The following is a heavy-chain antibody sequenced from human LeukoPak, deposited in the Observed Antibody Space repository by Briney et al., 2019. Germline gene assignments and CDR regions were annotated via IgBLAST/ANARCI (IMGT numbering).Heavy chain of an antibody. D-gene: IGHD3-10*01. V-gene: IGHV1-24*01. CDR2: FDPEDGET. CDR3: ATATLINYYGSGSYSY. CDR1: GYTLTELS. J-gene: IGHJ4*02. Sequence: ASVKVSCKVSGYTLTELSMHWVRQAPGKGLEWKGGFDPEDGETIYAQKFQGRVAMTEDTSTDTAYMELSSLRSEDTAVYYCATATLINYYGSGSYSYWGQGTLVTVSS.